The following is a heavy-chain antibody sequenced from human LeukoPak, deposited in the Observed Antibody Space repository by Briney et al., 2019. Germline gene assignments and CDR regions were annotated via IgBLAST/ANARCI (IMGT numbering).Heavy chain of an antibody. CDR1: GGSISSYY. Sequence: SETLSLTCTVSGGSISSYYWSWIRQPPGKGLEWIGYIYYSGSANYNPSLKSRVTISVDTSKNQFSLRLSSVTAADTAVYYCARQMNTVTADYWGQGTLVTVSS. D-gene: IGHD4-17*01. CDR2: IYYSGSA. CDR3: ARQMNTVTADY. V-gene: IGHV4-59*08. J-gene: IGHJ4*02.